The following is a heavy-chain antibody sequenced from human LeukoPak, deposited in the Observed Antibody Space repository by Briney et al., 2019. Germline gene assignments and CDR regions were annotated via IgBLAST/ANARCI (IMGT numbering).Heavy chain of an antibody. CDR3: ARERDYGDYAQNWFDP. CDR1: GGSISSYY. J-gene: IGHJ5*02. V-gene: IGHV4-4*07. Sequence: ETLSLTCTVSGGSISSYYWSWIRQPAGKGLEWIGRIYTSGSINYNPSLKSRVTMLVDTSKNQFSLKLSSVTAADTAVYYCARERDYGDYAQNWFDPWGQGTLVTVSS. D-gene: IGHD4-17*01. CDR2: IYTSGSI.